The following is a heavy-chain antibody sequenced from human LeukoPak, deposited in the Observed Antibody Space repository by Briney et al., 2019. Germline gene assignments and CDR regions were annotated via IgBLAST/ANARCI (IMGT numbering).Heavy chain of an antibody. CDR1: GFTFSSYS. D-gene: IGHD3-3*01. Sequence: PGGSLRLSCAASGFTFSSYSMNWVRQAPGKGLERVSSISSSSSYIYYADSVKGRFTISRDNAKNSLYLQMNSLRAEDTAVYYSARDREYYDFWSVGDAFDIWGQGTMVTVSS. CDR2: ISSSSSYI. J-gene: IGHJ3*02. CDR3: ARDREYYDFWSVGDAFDI. V-gene: IGHV3-21*01.